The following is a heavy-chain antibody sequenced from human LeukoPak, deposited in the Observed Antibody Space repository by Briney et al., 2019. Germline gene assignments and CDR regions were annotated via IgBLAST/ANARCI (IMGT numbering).Heavy chain of an antibody. J-gene: IGHJ4*02. Sequence: GGSLRLSCAASGFTFSTYWMHWVRQAPGKGLVWVSRIESDGSNTRYADSVKGRFTISRDNAKNTLYLQMNSLRAEDTAVYYCARSNKGGYDFWGQGTLVTVFS. V-gene: IGHV3-74*01. CDR3: ARSNKGGYDF. D-gene: IGHD5-12*01. CDR1: GFTFSTYW. CDR2: IESDGSNT.